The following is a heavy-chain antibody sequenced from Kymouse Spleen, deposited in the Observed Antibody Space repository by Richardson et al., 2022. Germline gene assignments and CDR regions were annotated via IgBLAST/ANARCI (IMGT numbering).Heavy chain of an antibody. J-gene: IGHJ4*02. CDR2: IRSKANSYAT. CDR3: TRQWELLGFDY. CDR1: GFTFSGSA. D-gene: IGHD1-26*01. V-gene: IGHV3-73*02. Sequence: EVQLVESGGGLVQPGGSLKLSCAASGFTFSGSAMHWVRQASGKGLEWVGRIRSKANSYATAYAASVKGRFTISRDDSKNTAYLQMNSLKTEDTAVYYCTRQWELLGFDYWGQGTLVTVSS.